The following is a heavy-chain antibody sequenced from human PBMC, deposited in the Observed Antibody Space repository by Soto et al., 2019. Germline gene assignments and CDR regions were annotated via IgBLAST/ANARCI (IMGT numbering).Heavy chain of an antibody. CDR3: ARDPSWNIVQNYYYGMDV. CDR1: GFTFSSYA. D-gene: IGHD2-8*01. J-gene: IGHJ6*02. CDR2: INSDGSST. V-gene: IGHV3-74*01. Sequence: PGGSLRLSCSASGFTFSSYAMHWVRQAPGKGLVWVSRINSDGSSTSYADSVKGRFTISRDNAKNTLYLQMNSLRAEDTAVYYCARDPSWNIVQNYYYGMDVWGQGTTVTVSS.